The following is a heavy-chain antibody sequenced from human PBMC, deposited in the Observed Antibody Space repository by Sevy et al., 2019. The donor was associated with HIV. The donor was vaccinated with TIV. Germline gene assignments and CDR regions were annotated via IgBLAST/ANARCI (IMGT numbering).Heavy chain of an antibody. J-gene: IGHJ4*02. Sequence: GSLRLSCAASGFTFSSYSMNWVRQAPGKGLEWVSYISSSSSTIYYADSVKGRFTISRDNAKNSLYLQMNSLRAEDTAVYYCARNYPIGYCSSTSCLPDYWGQGTLVTVSS. CDR2: ISSSSSTI. CDR1: GFTFSSYS. D-gene: IGHD2-2*01. V-gene: IGHV3-48*01. CDR3: ARNYPIGYCSSTSCLPDY.